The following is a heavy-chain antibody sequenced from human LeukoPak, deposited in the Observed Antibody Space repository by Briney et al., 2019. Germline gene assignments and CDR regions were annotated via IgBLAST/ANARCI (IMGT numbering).Heavy chain of an antibody. CDR1: GFTFSSYA. CDR2: ISYDGSNK. V-gene: IGHV3-30*04. D-gene: IGHD6-19*01. CDR3: ARSPWSSYSSGWYPHKDYYYYMDV. Sequence: PGGSLRLSCAASGFTFSSYAMHWVRQAPGKGLEWVAVISYDGSNKYYADSVKGRFTISRDNSKNTLYLQMNSLRAEDTAVYYCARSPWSSYSSGWYPHKDYYYYMDVWGKGTTVTVSS. J-gene: IGHJ6*03.